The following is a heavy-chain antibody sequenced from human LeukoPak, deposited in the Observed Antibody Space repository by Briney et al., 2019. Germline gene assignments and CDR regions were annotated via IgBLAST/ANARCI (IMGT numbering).Heavy chain of an antibody. CDR1: GGSISSGSYY. J-gene: IGHJ5*02. D-gene: IGHD6-19*01. CDR3: ARAGAVAEGPQKSSYNWFDP. V-gene: IGHV4-61*02. CDR2: MYTSGST. Sequence: SETLSLTCTVSGGSISSGSYYWSWIRQPAGKGLEWIGRMYTSGSTNYNPSLKSRVTISVDTSKNQFSLKLSSVTPADTAVYYCARAGAVAEGPQKSSYNWFDPWGQGTLVTVST.